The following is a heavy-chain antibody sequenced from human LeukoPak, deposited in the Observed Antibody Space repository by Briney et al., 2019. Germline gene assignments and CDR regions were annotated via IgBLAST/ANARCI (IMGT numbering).Heavy chain of an antibody. Sequence: GGSLRLSCTVSGFTFSTNSMSWVRQAPGKGLEWVSVIYSNSKHYSYAVTGRVSITIDNAKNTLYLQINSMRAEDTAVYYCASRACAYSHPYDYWGQGTLVTVSS. CDR1: GFTFSTNS. CDR3: ASRACAYSHPYDY. CDR2: IYSNSK. V-gene: IGHV3-53*01. J-gene: IGHJ4*02. D-gene: IGHD4/OR15-4a*01.